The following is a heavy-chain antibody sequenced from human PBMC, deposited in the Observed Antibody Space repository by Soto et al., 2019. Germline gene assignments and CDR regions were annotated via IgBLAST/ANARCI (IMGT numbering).Heavy chain of an antibody. J-gene: IGHJ4*02. CDR3: ARDYLTGDPREAFDS. Sequence: EVQLVESGGGLVKPGESLRLSCTASGFNFGAFSLSWVRQAPGKGLGWVSSIDPTSTEIHYADSVEGRFSVYRDSTKNSLYLQMISSRFEDTGVYYCARDYLTGDPREAFDSWGQGTLVTVSS. D-gene: IGHD7-27*01. V-gene: IGHV3-21*01. CDR2: IDPTSTEI. CDR1: GFNFGAFS.